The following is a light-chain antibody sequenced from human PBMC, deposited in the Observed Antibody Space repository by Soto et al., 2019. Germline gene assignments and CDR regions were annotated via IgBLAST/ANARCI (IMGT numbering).Light chain of an antibody. V-gene: IGKV3-11*01. Sequence: PGETATLSFRASQSLSRFLAWYQQKPGQAPRLLIYDASNRATGIPARFSGSGSGTDYTLTISSLEPEDIAVYYCQQRMNWPLTVGGGTKVEIK. J-gene: IGKJ4*01. CDR2: DAS. CDR3: QQRMNWPLT. CDR1: QSLSRF.